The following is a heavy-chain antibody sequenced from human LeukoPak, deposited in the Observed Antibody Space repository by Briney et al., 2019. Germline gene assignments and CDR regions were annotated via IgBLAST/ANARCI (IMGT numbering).Heavy chain of an antibody. J-gene: IGHJ3*02. Sequence: ASVKVSCKTSGYTFTSYGISWVRQAPGQGLEWMGWISAYNGNTNYAQKLQGRVTMTTDTSTSTAYMELRSLRSDDTAVYYCAREYYYDSSGYSLGAFDIWGQGTMVTVSS. V-gene: IGHV1-18*01. D-gene: IGHD3-22*01. CDR1: GYTFTSYG. CDR2: ISAYNGNT. CDR3: AREYYYDSSGYSLGAFDI.